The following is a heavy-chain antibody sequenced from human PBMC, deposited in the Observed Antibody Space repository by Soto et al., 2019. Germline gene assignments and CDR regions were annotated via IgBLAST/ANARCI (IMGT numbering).Heavy chain of an antibody. CDR2: IYDKGNT. J-gene: IGHJ6*02. CDR3: ASSSLHGMDD. Sequence: SGALCLTCSVSGGTISSGHYYWSWIRQPPGKCLEWSGNIYDKGNTYYNSSLKSRLIRSIGTSMIQFSLKVGSVTAADPFVYYCASSSLHGMDDWGQGTTVTVSS. V-gene: IGHV4-30-4*01. D-gene: IGHD6-6*01. CDR1: GGTISSGHYY.